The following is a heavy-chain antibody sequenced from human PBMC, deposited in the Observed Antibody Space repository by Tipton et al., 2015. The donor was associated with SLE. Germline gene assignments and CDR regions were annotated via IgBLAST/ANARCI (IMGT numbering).Heavy chain of an antibody. Sequence: GSLRLSCAASRFTFSSYWMHWVRQAPGKGLEWVSGINWNGGSIGYADSVKGRFTISRDNVENSVHLQMNSLRVEDTAMYYCARDFELGGYAKRGWFDRWGQGILVTVSS. CDR1: RFTFSSYW. CDR2: INWNGGSI. V-gene: IGHV3-20*04. J-gene: IGHJ5*02. D-gene: IGHD5-12*01. CDR3: ARDFELGGYAKRGWFDR.